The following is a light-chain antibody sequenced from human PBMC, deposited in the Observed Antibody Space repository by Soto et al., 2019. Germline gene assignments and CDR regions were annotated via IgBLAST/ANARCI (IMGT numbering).Light chain of an antibody. V-gene: IGLV1-40*01. J-gene: IGLJ1*01. CDR1: SNNIGSGYD. Sequence: QSALTQPASVSGSPGQSITISCTGSSNNIGSGYDVHWYQQLPGTAPKLLIYGNSNRPSGVPDRFSGSKSGTSASLAITGLQAEDEADYYCQSYDSSLSGYVFGTGTKVTV. CDR3: QSYDSSLSGYV. CDR2: GNS.